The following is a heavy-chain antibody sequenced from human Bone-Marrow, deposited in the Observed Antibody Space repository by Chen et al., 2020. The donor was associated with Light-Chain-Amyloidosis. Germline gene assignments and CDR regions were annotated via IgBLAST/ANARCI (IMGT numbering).Heavy chain of an antibody. V-gene: IGHV4-34*04. J-gene: IGHJ4*02. Sequence: QVQLQQWGAGLLKPSETLSLTCAVYGGSFSGYYWNWIRQTPGKGLEWIGEVNHRGTTNNPPSIRRGTTMSEDTASHLSSLPPTFAAAAATVLYYGAKTPPPYCGGICSNIFVCGGRAPVVSFSS. CDR1: GGSFSGYY. CDR2: VNHRGTT. D-gene: IGHD2-21*01. CDR3: AKTPPPYCGGICSNIFVC.